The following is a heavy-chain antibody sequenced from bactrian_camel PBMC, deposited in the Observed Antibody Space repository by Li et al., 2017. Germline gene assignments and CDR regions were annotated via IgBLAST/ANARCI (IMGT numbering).Heavy chain of an antibody. V-gene: IGHV3S53*01. CDR2: IDSEGRL. CDR3: SARPSFGGSCNPEVPDFGY. D-gene: IGHD6*01. Sequence: HVQLVESGGGSVQAGGSLRLSCQYSGYRYSRLCVAWFRQAPGKMREGVAAIDSEGRLIYDDSVKGRFTISKDNAKNTLYLRMNSLKPEDSAMYYCSARPSFGGSCNPEVPDFGYWGYGTQVTVS. CDR1: GYRYSRLC. J-gene: IGHJ6*01.